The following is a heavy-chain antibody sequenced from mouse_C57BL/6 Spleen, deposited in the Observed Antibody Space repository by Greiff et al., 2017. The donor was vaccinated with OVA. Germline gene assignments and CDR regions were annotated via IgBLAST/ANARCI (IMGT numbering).Heavy chain of an antibody. Sequence: EVQRVESGEGLVKPGGSLKLSCAASGFTFSSYAMSWVRQTPEKRLEWVAYISSGGDYIYYADTVKGRFTISRDNARNTLYLQMSSLKSEDTAMYYCTRDNPDKGAMDYWGQGTSVTVSS. CDR2: ISSGGDYI. D-gene: IGHD1-3*01. V-gene: IGHV5-9-1*02. CDR3: TRDNPDKGAMDY. J-gene: IGHJ4*01. CDR1: GFTFSSYA.